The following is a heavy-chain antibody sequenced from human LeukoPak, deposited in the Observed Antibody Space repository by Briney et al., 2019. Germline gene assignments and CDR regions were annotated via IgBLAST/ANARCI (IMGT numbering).Heavy chain of an antibody. D-gene: IGHD6-6*01. CDR1: GGSFSGYY. CDR3: ARGLSEYSSSIDY. CDR2: INHSGST. J-gene: IGHJ4*02. Sequence: SETLSLTCAVYGGSFSGYYWSWVRQPPGKGLEWIGEINHSGSTNYNPSLKSRVTISVDTSTNQFSLKLSAVAAADTAVYYCARGLSEYSSSIDYWGQGTLVTVSS. V-gene: IGHV4-34*01.